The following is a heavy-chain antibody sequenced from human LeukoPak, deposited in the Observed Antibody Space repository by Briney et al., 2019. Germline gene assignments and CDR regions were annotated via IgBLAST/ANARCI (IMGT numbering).Heavy chain of an antibody. CDR1: GGSISSYY. CDR2: MYYSGST. V-gene: IGHV4-59*08. CDR3: ARFPLAYCGGDCYSDY. D-gene: IGHD2-21*02. J-gene: IGHJ4*02. Sequence: ETLSLTCTVSGGSISSYYWSWIRQPPGKGLEWIGYMYYSGSTNYNPSLRSRVTISVDTSKNQFSLKLSSVTAADTAVYYCARFPLAYCGGDCYSDYWGQGTLVTVSS.